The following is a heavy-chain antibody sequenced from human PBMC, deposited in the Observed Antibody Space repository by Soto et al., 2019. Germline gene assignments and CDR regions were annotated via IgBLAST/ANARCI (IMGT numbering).Heavy chain of an antibody. D-gene: IGHD3-16*01. Sequence: ASVKVSCKSSGYTFATYAVSWVRQAPGQGLEWMGWISAYNGNTINAQKFQGRVTLTTDTSTSTAYMALTSLTSDDTAVYYCARVGGALGDLDYWGQGTLVTVSS. CDR1: GYTFATYA. CDR3: ARVGGALGDLDY. CDR2: ISAYNGNT. V-gene: IGHV1-18*01. J-gene: IGHJ4*02.